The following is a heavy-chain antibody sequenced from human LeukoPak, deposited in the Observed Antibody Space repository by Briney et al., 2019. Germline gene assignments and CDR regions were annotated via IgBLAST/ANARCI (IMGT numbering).Heavy chain of an antibody. J-gene: IGHJ5*01. CDR3: ARYFFVSGESFFGS. CDR1: GFTFSSYW. Sequence: GGSLRLSCAASGFTFSSYWMHWVRQAPGKGLVWVSRINTDGSTTTYADSVKGRFAISRDNAKSTLYLHMNSLRAEDTAEYFCARYFFVSGESFFGSWGQGTLVTVSS. V-gene: IGHV3-74*01. CDR2: INTDGSTT. D-gene: IGHD3-10*01.